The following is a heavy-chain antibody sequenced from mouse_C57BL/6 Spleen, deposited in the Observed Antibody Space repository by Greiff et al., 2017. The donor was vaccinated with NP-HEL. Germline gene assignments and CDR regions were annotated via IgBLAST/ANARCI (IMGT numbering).Heavy chain of an antibody. D-gene: IGHD1-1*01. J-gene: IGHJ2*01. V-gene: IGHV1-64*01. Sequence: QVQLQQPGAELVKPGASVKLSCKASGYTFTSYWMHWVKQRPGQGLEWIGMIHPNSGSTNYNEKFKSKATLTVDKSSSTAYMQLSSLTSEDSAVYYCARGDYYGSSYKGYWGQGTTLTVSS. CDR3: ARGDYYGSSYKGY. CDR2: IHPNSGST. CDR1: GYTFTSYW.